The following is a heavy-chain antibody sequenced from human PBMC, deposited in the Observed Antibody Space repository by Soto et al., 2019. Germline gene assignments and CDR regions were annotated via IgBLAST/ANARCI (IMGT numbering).Heavy chain of an antibody. D-gene: IGHD3-10*01. CDR2: IYYSGST. V-gene: IGHV4-39*01. J-gene: IGHJ5*02. CDR1: GGSISSSSYY. CDR3: ARSEPVSVSGSYSGWFDP. Sequence: QLQLQESGPGLVKPSETLSLTCTVSGGSISSSSYYWGWIRQPPGKGLEWIGSIYYSGSTYYNPSLKSRVTISVDTSKTQFSLKLSSVTAADTAVYYCARSEPVSVSGSYSGWFDPWGQGTLVTVSS.